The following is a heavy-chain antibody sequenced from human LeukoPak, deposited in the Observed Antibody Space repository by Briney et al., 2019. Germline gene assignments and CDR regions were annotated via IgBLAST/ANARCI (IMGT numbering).Heavy chain of an antibody. J-gene: IGHJ5*02. CDR3: ARAGYSNYEQNWFDP. V-gene: IGHV4-59*01. D-gene: IGHD4-11*01. Sequence: SETLSLTCTVSGGSISSYYWSWIRQPPGKGLEWIGYIYYSGSTNYNPSLKSRVTISVDTSKNQFSLKLSSVTAAETAVYYCARAGYSNYEQNWFDPWGQGTLVTVSS. CDR2: IYYSGST. CDR1: GGSISSYY.